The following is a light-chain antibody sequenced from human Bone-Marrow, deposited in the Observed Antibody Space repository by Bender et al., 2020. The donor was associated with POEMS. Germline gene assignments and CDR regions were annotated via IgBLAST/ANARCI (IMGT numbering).Light chain of an antibody. J-gene: IGLJ3*02. V-gene: IGLV2-14*01. CDR3: SSYTSSGSSWL. Sequence: QSALTQPAAVSGSPGQSITIPCTGSSSDVGGYNFVSWYQQYPGKAPKLVIYEVSDRPSGVSNRFDGSKSGNTASLTISGLQAEDEADYYCSSYTSSGSSWLFGGGTKLTVL. CDR2: EVS. CDR1: SSDVGGYNF.